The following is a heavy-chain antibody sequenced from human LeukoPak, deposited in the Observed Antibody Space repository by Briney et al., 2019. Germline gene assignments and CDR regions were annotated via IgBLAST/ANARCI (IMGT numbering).Heavy chain of an antibody. CDR2: IKQDGSEK. J-gene: IGHJ3*02. D-gene: IGHD6-13*01. CDR3: ARSEAATDAFDI. CDR1: GFTFSSYW. V-gene: IGHV3-7*01. Sequence: GGSLRLSCAVSGFTFSSYWMSWVRQAPGKGLEWVANIKQDGSEKYYVDSVKGRFTISRDNAKNSLYLQMNSLRAEDTAVYYCARSEAATDAFDIWGQGTMVTVSS.